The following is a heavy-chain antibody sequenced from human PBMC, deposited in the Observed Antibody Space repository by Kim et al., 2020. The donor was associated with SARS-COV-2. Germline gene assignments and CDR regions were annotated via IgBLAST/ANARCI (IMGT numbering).Heavy chain of an antibody. J-gene: IGHJ5*02. CDR2: IYYSGST. V-gene: IGHV4-39*07. Sequence: SETLSLTCTVSGGSISSSSYYWGWIRQPPGKGLEWIGSIYYSGSTYYNPSLKSRVTISVDTSKNQFSLKLSSVTAADTAVYYCARVATTPYSYGSKWFDPWGQGTLVTVSS. D-gene: IGHD5-18*01. CDR3: ARVATTPYSYGSKWFDP. CDR1: GGSISSSSYY.